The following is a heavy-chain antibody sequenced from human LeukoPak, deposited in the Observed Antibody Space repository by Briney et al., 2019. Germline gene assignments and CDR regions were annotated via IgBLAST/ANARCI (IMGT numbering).Heavy chain of an antibody. CDR3: ASGMVDHYYDSSGYYPIGY. CDR2: IYSGGST. CDR1: GFTVSSNY. V-gene: IGHV3-66*01. D-gene: IGHD3-22*01. Sequence: PGGSLRLSCAASGFTVSSNYMSWVRQAPGKGLEWVSVIYSGGSTYYADSVKGRFTISRDNSKNTLYLQMSSLRAEDTAVYYCASGMVDHYYDSSGYYPIGYWGQGTLVTVSS. J-gene: IGHJ4*02.